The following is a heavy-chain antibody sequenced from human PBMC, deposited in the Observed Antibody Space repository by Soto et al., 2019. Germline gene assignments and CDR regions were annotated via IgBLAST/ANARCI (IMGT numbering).Heavy chain of an antibody. D-gene: IGHD6-13*01. J-gene: IGHJ4*02. V-gene: IGHV3-33*01. CDR1: GFTFSSYG. CDR2: IWYDGSNK. CDR3: ARSVLVLTAAGSDY. Sequence: QVQLVESGGGVVQPGRSLRLSCAASGFTFSSYGMHWVRQAPGKGLEWAAVIWYDGSNKYYADSVKGRFTISRDNPKNTLYRQMNSLRAEDTAVYYCARSVLVLTAAGSDYWGQGTLVTVSS.